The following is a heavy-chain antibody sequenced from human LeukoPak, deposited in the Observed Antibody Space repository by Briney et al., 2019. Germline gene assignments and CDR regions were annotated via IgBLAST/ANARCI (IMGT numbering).Heavy chain of an antibody. D-gene: IGHD3-9*01. CDR2: MSDSGSS. CDR3: ARYDLLPGSHDAFDI. J-gene: IGHJ3*02. V-gene: IGHV4-30-2*01. Sequence: KSSQTLSLTCAVSGXSISGGGYSWGWIRQPPGKGLEWIGYMSDSGSSYYNPSLKSRVTISVDRSKNHFSLKLSSVTAADTAVYYCARYDLLPGSHDAFDIWGQGTMVTVSS. CDR1: GXSISGGGYS.